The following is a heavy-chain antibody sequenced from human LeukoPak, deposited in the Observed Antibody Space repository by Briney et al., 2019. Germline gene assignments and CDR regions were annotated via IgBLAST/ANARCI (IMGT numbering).Heavy chain of an antibody. V-gene: IGHV3-33*06. D-gene: IGHD3-10*01. Sequence: GRSLRLSCVASGFTFNNYGTHWVRQAPGKGLEWVAVIWDDGSYTYYKDSVKGRFTVSRDNSKSTLYLQMNSLRAEDTAIYYCAKPTYGPGSFLIDFWGPGTLVTVSS. J-gene: IGHJ4*02. CDR2: IWDDGSYT. CDR1: GFTFNNYG. CDR3: AKPTYGPGSFLIDF.